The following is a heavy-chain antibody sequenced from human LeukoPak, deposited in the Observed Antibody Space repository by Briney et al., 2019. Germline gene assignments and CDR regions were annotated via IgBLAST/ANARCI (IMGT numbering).Heavy chain of an antibody. D-gene: IGHD4-4*01. V-gene: IGHV1-2*02. J-gene: IGHJ4*02. CDR1: GYTFTSYG. CDR3: ASGPDYSNYYFDY. Sequence: GASVKVSCKASGYTFTSYGISWVRQAPGQGLEWMGWINPNSGGTNYAQKFQGRVTMTRDTSISTAYMELSRLRSDDTAVYYCASGPDYSNYYFDYWGQGTLVTVSS. CDR2: INPNSGGT.